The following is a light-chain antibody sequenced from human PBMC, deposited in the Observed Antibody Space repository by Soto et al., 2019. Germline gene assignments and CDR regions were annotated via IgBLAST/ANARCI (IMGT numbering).Light chain of an antibody. Sequence: QSALTQPASVSGSPGQSITISCTGTSNNGGSYKIVSWYQQHPGKAPKLMIFEVNKRTSGVSNRFSGSKSGNTASLTISGLKVEDEADYYCCSSGGSPTYVFGTGTKLTVL. V-gene: IGLV2-23*02. CDR1: SNNGGSYKI. J-gene: IGLJ1*01. CDR2: EVN. CDR3: CSSGGSPTYV.